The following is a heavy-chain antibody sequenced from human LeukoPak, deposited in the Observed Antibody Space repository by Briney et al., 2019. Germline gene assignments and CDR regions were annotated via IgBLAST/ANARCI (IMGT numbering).Heavy chain of an antibody. Sequence: GGSLRLSCAASGFTFSTYNINWVRQAPGKGLEWVSYISSSGNTIYYADSVKGRFTISRDNAKNSLYLQMNSLRAEDTAVYYCARAATASSCGYYYWGQGTLVTVSS. CDR3: ARAATASSCGYYY. CDR1: GFTFSTYN. CDR2: ISSSGNTI. D-gene: IGHD5-18*01. V-gene: IGHV3-48*04. J-gene: IGHJ4*02.